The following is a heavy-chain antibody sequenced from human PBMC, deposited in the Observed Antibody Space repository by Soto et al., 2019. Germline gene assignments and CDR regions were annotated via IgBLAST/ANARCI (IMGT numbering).Heavy chain of an antibody. J-gene: IGHJ4*02. CDR1: GGSISSYY. CDR3: VREVTIFGVVVSSWYFDY. D-gene: IGHD3-3*01. CDR2: IYTSGST. Sequence: QVQLQESGPGLVKPSETLSLTCTVSGGSISSYYWSWIRQPAGKGLEWIGRIYTSGSTNYNPSLKSRVTMSVDTSKNQFSLKLSSVTAADTAVYYCVREVTIFGVVVSSWYFDYWGQGTLVTVSS. V-gene: IGHV4-4*07.